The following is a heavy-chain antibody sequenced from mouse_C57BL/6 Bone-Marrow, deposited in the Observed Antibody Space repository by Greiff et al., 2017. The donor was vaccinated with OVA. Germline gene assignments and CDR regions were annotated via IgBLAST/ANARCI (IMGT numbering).Heavy chain of an antibody. CDR1: GFTFSSYA. CDR2: ISDGGSYT. D-gene: IGHD2-3*01. J-gene: IGHJ2*01. V-gene: IGHV5-4*01. CDR3: ARWILLFDY. Sequence: EVQRVESGGGLVKPGGSLKLSCAASGFTFSSYAMSWVRQTPEKRLEWVATISDGGSYTYYPDNVKGRFTISRDNAKNNLYLQMSHLKSEDTAMYYCARWILLFDYWGQGTTLTVSS.